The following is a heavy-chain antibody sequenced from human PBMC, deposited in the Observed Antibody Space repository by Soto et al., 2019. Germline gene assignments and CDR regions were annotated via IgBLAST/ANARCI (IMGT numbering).Heavy chain of an antibody. CDR2: ISPMFGAA. CDR3: AREVQVHTPAFVY. J-gene: IGHJ4*02. V-gene: IGHV1-69*19. CDR1: GGTFNTYA. D-gene: IGHD3-10*01. Sequence: QVQLVQSGAEMKKPGSSVKVSCQSSGGTFNTYAMNWVRQAPGQGPEWMGAISPMFGAANYAPKFQGRVTMTADESTGTSYMQLSSLTSEDTALYFWAREVQVHTPAFVYWGQGTLVTVSS.